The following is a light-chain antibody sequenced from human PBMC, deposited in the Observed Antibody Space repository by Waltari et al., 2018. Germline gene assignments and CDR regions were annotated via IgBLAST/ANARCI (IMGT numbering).Light chain of an antibody. CDR1: SSDIGRYDI. J-gene: IGLJ3*02. Sequence: QSALTQPASVSGSPGQSVTISCTGASSDIGRYDIVSWYQQHPGNALKLIICDVSKRPSGVSDRFSGSKSGDTASLTISGLQFEDEADYYCCSYAGNYIWVFGGGTRLTVL. V-gene: IGLV2-23*02. CDR2: DVS. CDR3: CSYAGNYIWV.